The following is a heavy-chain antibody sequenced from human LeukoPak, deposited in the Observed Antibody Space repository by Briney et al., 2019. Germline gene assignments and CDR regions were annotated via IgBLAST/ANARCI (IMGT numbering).Heavy chain of an antibody. J-gene: IGHJ6*02. D-gene: IGHD3-22*01. CDR2: ISGSGGSK. CDR3: AKVGMIIRIPGGDYGMDV. Sequence: GGSLRLFCGASGFTFISYAMSGFRQAPGKELEWVSGISGSGGSKYYADSVKGRFTISRDNSTNTLYMQMNSLRAEDRAVYYCAKVGMIIRIPGGDYGMDVWGQGTTVTVSS. CDR1: GFTFISYA. V-gene: IGHV3-23*01.